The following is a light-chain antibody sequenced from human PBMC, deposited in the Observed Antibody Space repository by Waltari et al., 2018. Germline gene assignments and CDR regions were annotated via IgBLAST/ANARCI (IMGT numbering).Light chain of an antibody. Sequence: QSVLTQPPSVSAAPGQKVAISCSGTSPHIGLNYVSWYQQFPGTAPKLLIYDNNKRPSGIPDRFSGSKSGTSATLGITGLQTGDEADYYCGTWDSSLSAAVFGGGTKLTVL. V-gene: IGLV1-51*01. CDR2: DNN. CDR3: GTWDSSLSAAV. CDR1: SPHIGLNY. J-gene: IGLJ3*02.